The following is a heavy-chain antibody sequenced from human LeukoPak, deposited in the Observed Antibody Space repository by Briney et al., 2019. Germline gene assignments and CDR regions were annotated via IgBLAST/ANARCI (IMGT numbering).Heavy chain of an antibody. J-gene: IGHJ4*02. CDR3: ARSSRHSSGWFWWGY. D-gene: IGHD6-19*01. V-gene: IGHV4-39*01. Sequence: SETLSLTCTVSGVSISSSNSYWGWIRQPPGKGLEWIGSIYYSGSTYYNPSLKSRVTISVDTSKNQFSLKLSSVTAADTAVYYCARSSRHSSGWFWWGYWGQGTLVTVSS. CDR1: GVSISSSNSY. CDR2: IYYSGST.